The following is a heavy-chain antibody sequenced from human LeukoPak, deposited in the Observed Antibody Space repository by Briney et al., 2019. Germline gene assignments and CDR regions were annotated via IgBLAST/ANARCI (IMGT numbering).Heavy chain of an antibody. CDR2: ISYDGSSR. CDR1: GFTFRNYV. CDR3: ATTGSFVFDY. Sequence: GGSLGLSCAASGFTFRNYVIHWVRQAPGKGLEWVATISYDGSSRYYADSVKGPFTISRDNSKNTLYPQMHSLRPEDTAIYYCATTGSFVFDYWGQGTLVTVSS. D-gene: IGHD1-14*01. V-gene: IGHV3-30*04. J-gene: IGHJ4*02.